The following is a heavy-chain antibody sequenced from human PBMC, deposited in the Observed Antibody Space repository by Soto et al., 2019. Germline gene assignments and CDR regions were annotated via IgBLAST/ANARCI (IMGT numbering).Heavy chain of an antibody. J-gene: IGHJ4*02. CDR1: GFSLSADGVG. CDR2: IYWDDDT. CDR3: AHRRGWHILTSFDF. D-gene: IGHD6-19*01. Sequence: QITLKESGPTLVKPTQTLTLTCTFSGFSLSADGVGVGWIRQPPGKALEWLALIYWDDDTRFSPALKRRLTITTDTSKNQVVLSMTNIDPVDTATSYCAHRRGWHILTSFDFWGQGTLVTVSS. V-gene: IGHV2-5*02.